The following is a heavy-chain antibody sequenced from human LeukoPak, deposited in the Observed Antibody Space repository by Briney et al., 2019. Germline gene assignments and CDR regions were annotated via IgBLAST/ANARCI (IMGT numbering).Heavy chain of an antibody. V-gene: IGHV1-18*01. CDR3: ARDQSSGCGGDCYSMDY. CDR2: ISAYNGNT. Sequence: GASVKLSCKASGYTVTSYGISWVRQAPGQGLEWMGWISAYNGNTNYAQKLQGRVTMTTDTSTSTAYMELRSLRSDDTAVYYCARDQSSGCGGDCYSMDYWGQGTLVTVSS. D-gene: IGHD2-21*02. CDR1: GYTVTSYG. J-gene: IGHJ4*02.